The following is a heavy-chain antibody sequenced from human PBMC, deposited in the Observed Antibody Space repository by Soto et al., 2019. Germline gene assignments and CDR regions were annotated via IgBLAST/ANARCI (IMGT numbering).Heavy chain of an antibody. Sequence: EVQLLESGGGLVQPGGSLRLSCAASGFTFSSYTMSWVRQAPGKGLEWVSPISGSGGSTYYADSVKGRFTISRDNSKNTLYLQMNSLRAEDTAVYYCAKESGSSRRVYYMDVWGKGTTVTVSS. CDR2: ISGSGGST. CDR1: GFTFSSYT. J-gene: IGHJ6*03. CDR3: AKESGSSRRVYYMDV. V-gene: IGHV3-23*01. D-gene: IGHD6-13*01.